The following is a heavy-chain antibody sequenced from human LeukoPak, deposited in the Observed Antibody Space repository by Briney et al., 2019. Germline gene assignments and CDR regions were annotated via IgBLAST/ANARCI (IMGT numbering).Heavy chain of an antibody. CDR2: IWYDGSNK. Sequence: GGSLRLSCAASGFTFSSYGMHWVRQAPGKGLEWVAVIWYDGSNKFYADSVRGRFTISRDNSKNTLYLQMNSLRAEDTAVYYCAREYSAGWFDPWGQGTLVTVSS. CDR3: AREYSAGWFDP. D-gene: IGHD6-13*01. CDR1: GFTFSSYG. J-gene: IGHJ5*02. V-gene: IGHV3-33*01.